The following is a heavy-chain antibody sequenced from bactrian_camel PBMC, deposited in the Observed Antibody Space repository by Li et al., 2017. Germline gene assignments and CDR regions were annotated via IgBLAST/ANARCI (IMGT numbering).Heavy chain of an antibody. D-gene: IGHD3*01. V-gene: IGHV3S40*01. CDR3: AARSGGYCSLGVADFSY. CDR2: LRTGGGII. CDR1: GDTIGRYC. Sequence: DVQLVESGGGSVQVGWSLRLSCVASGDTIGRYCMGWFRQAPGKEREGVAALRTGGGIILYADSVKGRFTISQDAKNTMSLQMNGLKPDDTATYYCAARSGGYCSLGVADFSYWGQGTQVTVS. J-gene: IGHJ6*01.